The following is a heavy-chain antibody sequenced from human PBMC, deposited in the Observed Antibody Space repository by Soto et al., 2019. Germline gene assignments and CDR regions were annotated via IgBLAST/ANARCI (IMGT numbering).Heavy chain of an antibody. CDR3: AKDRVIQLLPIWPDP. CDR1: GFSFSKYG. D-gene: IGHD2-2*01. V-gene: IGHV3-30*18. CDR2: VSSDGSNK. J-gene: IGHJ5*02. Sequence: QEHLVESGGGVLQPGTSLRLSCVASGFSFSKYGMHWVRQAPGKGLEWVASVSSDGSNKYYADSVKGRFTISRDNSKSTLYLQVDSLRGDDTAVYYCAKDRVIQLLPIWPDPWGQGTLGTVSS.